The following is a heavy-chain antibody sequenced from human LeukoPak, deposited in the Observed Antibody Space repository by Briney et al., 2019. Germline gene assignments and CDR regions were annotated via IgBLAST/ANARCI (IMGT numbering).Heavy chain of an antibody. Sequence: GGSLRLSCAASGFTFSDYYMTWIRQAPGKGLEWVSHISGSGSTIYYADSVLGRITISRDDAKNSLYLQMNSLRVEDTAVYYCARDGRGGVSGYFDYWGQGTLVTVSS. D-gene: IGHD3-16*01. V-gene: IGHV3-11*01. J-gene: IGHJ4*02. CDR1: GFTFSDYY. CDR3: ARDGRGGVSGYFDY. CDR2: ISGSGSTI.